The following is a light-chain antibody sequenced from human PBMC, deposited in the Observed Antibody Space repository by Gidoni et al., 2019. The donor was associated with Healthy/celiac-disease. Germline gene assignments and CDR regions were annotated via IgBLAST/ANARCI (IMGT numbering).Light chain of an antibody. Sequence: DIVTTQSPATLPVSPGEGVTLSCRASQSVSTNLAWYQQRPGQAPRLLIYLASSRATGIPARFGGSGSGTEFTLTISSLQSEDFAVYYCQQSNEWPLTFGQGTKVEIK. V-gene: IGKV3D-15*01. J-gene: IGKJ1*01. CDR3: QQSNEWPLT. CDR1: QSVSTN. CDR2: LAS.